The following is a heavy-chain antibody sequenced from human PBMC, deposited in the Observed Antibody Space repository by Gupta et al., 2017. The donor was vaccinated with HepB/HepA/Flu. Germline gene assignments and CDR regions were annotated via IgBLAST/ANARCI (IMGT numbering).Heavy chain of an antibody. Sequence: EVQLVESGGGLVKPGGSLRLSCAASGFTFSSYSMNWVRQAPGKGLEWVSSISSSSSYIYYADSVKGRFTISRDNAKNSLYLQMNSLRAEDTAVYYCAGDGYCSSTSCYAGWFDPWGQGTLVTVSS. D-gene: IGHD2-2*01. V-gene: IGHV3-21*01. CDR3: AGDGYCSSTSCYAGWFDP. CDR2: ISSSSSYI. J-gene: IGHJ5*02. CDR1: GFTFSSYS.